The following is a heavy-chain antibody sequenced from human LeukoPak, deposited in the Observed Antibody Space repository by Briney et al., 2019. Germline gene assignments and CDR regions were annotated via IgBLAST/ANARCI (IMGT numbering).Heavy chain of an antibody. V-gene: IGHV3-7*01. Sequence: PGGSLRPSCAASGFTFSTYWMTWVRQAPGKGLEWVANMKRDGSEVYYANSVKGHFTISRDNAKNSLYLQMNSLRAEDTAVYYCARYTEYYFDYWGQGTLVTVSS. CDR3: ARYTEYYFDY. CDR2: MKRDGSEV. J-gene: IGHJ4*02. D-gene: IGHD2-2*02. CDR1: GFTFSTYW.